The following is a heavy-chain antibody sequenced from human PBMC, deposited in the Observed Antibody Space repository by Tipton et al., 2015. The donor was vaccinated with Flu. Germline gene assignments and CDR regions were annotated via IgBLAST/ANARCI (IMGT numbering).Heavy chain of an antibody. Sequence: SLRLSCAASGFTFSSLWMTWVRQAPGKVLEWVAIIKQDGSEKFYADSVKGRFTVSRDNAKNSLYLQMNSLRVEDTAVYYCARPRSDYWGQGTLVTVSS. CDR3: ARPRSDY. J-gene: IGHJ4*02. CDR2: IKQDGSEK. V-gene: IGHV3-7*01. CDR1: GFTFSSLW.